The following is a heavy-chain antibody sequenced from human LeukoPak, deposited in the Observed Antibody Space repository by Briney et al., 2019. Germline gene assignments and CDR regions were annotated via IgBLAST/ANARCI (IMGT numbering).Heavy chain of an antibody. CDR3: ARRSSSGYYYYYYYMDV. V-gene: IGHV6-1*01. CDR1: GDSVSSNSAA. J-gene: IGHJ6*03. CDR2: TYYRSTWYN. D-gene: IGHD3-22*01. Sequence: SQTLSLTCAISGDSVSSNSAAWNWIRQSPSRGLEWLGRTYYRSTWYNDYAVSVESRITINPDTSKNQFSLQLSSVTAADTAVYYCARRSSSGYYYYYYYMDVWGKGTTVTISS.